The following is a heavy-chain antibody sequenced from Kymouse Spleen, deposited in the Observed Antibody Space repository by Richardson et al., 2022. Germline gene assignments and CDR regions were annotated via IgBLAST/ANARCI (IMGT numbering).Heavy chain of an antibody. D-gene: IGHD4-11,IGHD4-11*01. CDR3: AKDNSNYLNWFDP. Sequence: EVQLVESGGGLVQPGRSLRLSCAASGFTFDDYAMHWVRQAPGKGLEWVSGISWNSGSIGYADSVKGRFTISRDNAKNSLYLQMNSLRAEDTALYYCAKDNSNYLNWFDPWGQGTLVTVSS. CDR2: ISWNSGSI. CDR1: GFTFDDYA. V-gene: IGHV3-9*01. J-gene: IGHJ5*02.